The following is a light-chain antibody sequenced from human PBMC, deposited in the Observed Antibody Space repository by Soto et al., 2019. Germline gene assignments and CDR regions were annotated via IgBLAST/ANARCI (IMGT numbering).Light chain of an antibody. CDR3: QQTYSSSWT. CDR2: GAS. CDR1: QSVRNY. J-gene: IGKJ1*01. V-gene: IGKV1-39*01. Sequence: DIQMTQSPSSLSASVGDSVNITCRASQSVRNYLNWYQHKPGKAPKLLIYGASRLQTGVPSRFSGSGSGTDFTLTVSSLQPEDFATYYCQQTYSSSWTFGQGTKVDI.